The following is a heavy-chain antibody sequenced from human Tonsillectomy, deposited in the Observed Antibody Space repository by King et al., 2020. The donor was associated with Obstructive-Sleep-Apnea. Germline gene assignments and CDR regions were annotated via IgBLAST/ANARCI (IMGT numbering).Heavy chain of an antibody. J-gene: IGHJ4*02. CDR1: GFTFSNAW. D-gene: IGHD1/OR15-1a*01. V-gene: IGHV3-15*04. CDR2: IESENVGGNT. Sequence: EVQLVESGGGLVKPGGSLRLPCEASGFTFSNAWLTWVRQAPGKGLEWVGRIESENVGGNTEYAAPVKGRFTIPRDDSKNTLYLQMNSLKIEDTAVYYCTTNKVYWGQGTLVTVSS. CDR3: TTNKVY.